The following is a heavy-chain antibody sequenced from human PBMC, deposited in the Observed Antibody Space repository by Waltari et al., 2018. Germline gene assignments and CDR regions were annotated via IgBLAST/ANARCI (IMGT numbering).Heavy chain of an antibody. CDR1: GFPFSTYS. D-gene: IGHD3-16*02. J-gene: IGHJ4*02. CDR2: ISSSSSTI. Sequence: EVQLVESGGGLVQPGGSLRLSCAVSGFPFSTYSMNWVRQAPGKGLELVSYISSSSSTISYADSVKGRFTISRDNAENSLYLQMNSLRAEDTAVYYCARSLSGFDYWGQGTLVTVSS. CDR3: ARSLSGFDY. V-gene: IGHV3-48*04.